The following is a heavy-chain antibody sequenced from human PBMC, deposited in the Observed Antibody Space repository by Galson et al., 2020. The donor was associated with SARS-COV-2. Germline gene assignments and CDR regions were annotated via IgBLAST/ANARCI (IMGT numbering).Heavy chain of an antibody. CDR3: AKGANYEIFAGRNSGDVFDI. Sequence: GGSLRLSCAASGFTFSRYAMNWVRQAPGKGLEWVSSISENGTGKYYADSVKGRFIISRDNSKNTLYLQMKTLRTGDTALYYCAKGANYEIFAGRNSGDVFDIWGQGTMVTVSS. CDR1: GFTFSRYA. D-gene: IGHD3-9*01. CDR2: ISENGTGK. J-gene: IGHJ3*02. V-gene: IGHV3-23*01.